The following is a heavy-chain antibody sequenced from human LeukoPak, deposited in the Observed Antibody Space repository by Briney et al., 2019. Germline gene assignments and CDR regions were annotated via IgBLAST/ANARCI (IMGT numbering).Heavy chain of an antibody. Sequence: SGGPLRLSCAASGFTFSTYGMHWVRQAPGKGLEWVAVIWYDGSNKYYADSVKGRFTISRDNSKNTLYLQMNGLRAEDTAVYFCARGYGSESYTMDVWGQGTTVTVSS. CDR2: IWYDGSNK. J-gene: IGHJ6*02. D-gene: IGHD3-10*01. CDR1: GFTFSTYG. CDR3: ARGYGSESYTMDV. V-gene: IGHV3-33*01.